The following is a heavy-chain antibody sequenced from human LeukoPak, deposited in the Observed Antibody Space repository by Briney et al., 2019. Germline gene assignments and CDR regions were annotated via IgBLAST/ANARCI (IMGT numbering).Heavy chain of an antibody. J-gene: IGHJ4*02. CDR3: ARAGNNWSFDY. V-gene: IGHV4-59*02. CDR2: IYYRGNT. Sequence: SETLSLTCTVSGDSVSIYYWSWIRQPPGKGLEWIGYIYYRGNTNYNPSLKSRVTMAVDTSKNQFSLKVISVTAADTAVYYCARAGNNWSFDYWGQGTLVTVSS. CDR1: GDSVSIYY. D-gene: IGHD1-1*01.